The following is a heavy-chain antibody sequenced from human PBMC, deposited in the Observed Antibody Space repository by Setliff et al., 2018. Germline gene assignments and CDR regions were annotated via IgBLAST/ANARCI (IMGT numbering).Heavy chain of an antibody. CDR3: VRQGLDTGRTRWWFDP. CDR2: ILSSGGT. D-gene: IGHD5-18*01. Sequence: PSETLSLTCSVSGASISSGSNYWSWIRQPAGKGVEWIGHILSSGGTNYNPSLKNRVSISVDTSKNQFSLKLSSVTAADTAVYYCVRQGLDTGRTRWWFDPWGQGTLVTV. CDR1: GASISSGSNY. V-gene: IGHV4-61*09. J-gene: IGHJ5*02.